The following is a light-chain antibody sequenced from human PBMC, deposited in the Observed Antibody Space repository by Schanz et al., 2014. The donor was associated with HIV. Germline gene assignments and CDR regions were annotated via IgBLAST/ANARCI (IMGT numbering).Light chain of an antibody. Sequence: QSVLTQPPSASGTPGQRVTISCSGSSSNIGSNYVYWYQQLPGTAPKLLIYRNNQRPSGVPDRFSGSKSGTSASLAISGLRSEDEADYYCAAWDDSLNGNRVVFGGGTKLTVL. V-gene: IGLV1-47*01. J-gene: IGLJ2*01. CDR3: AAWDDSLNGNRVV. CDR2: RNN. CDR1: SSNIGSNY.